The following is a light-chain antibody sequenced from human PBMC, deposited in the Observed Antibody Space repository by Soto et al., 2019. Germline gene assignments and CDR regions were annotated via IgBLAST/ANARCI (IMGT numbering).Light chain of an antibody. J-gene: IGLJ2*01. Sequence: QSVLTQPASVSGSPGQSITIPCTGTSSDVGGYNYVCWYQLHPGKAPKLMISEVSDRPSGVSNRFYGSKSGNTASLTISGLQAEDEADYYCSSYANGSTLLFGGGTKLTV. V-gene: IGLV2-14*01. CDR2: EVS. CDR1: SSDVGGYNY. CDR3: SSYANGSTLL.